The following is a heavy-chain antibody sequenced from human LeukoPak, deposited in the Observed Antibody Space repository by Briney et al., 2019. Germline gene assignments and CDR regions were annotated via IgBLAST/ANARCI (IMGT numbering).Heavy chain of an antibody. V-gene: IGHV3-11*01. CDR3: ARDSPRIVVITQDYYYGMDV. Sequence: GGSLRLSCAASGFTFSDYYMSWIRQAPGKGSEWVSYISSSGSTIYYADSVKGRFTISRDNAKNSLYLQMNSLRAEDTAVYYCARDSPRIVVITQDYYYGMDVWGQGTTVTVSS. CDR2: ISSSGSTI. CDR1: GFTFSDYY. D-gene: IGHD3-22*01. J-gene: IGHJ6*02.